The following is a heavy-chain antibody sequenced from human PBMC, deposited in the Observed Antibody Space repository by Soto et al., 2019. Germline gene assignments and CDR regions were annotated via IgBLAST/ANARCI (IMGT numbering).Heavy chain of an antibody. J-gene: IGHJ3*02. V-gene: IGHV3-30*18. D-gene: IGHD1-26*01. CDR1: GFTFSSYG. CDR3: AKDVPGATGAFDT. Sequence: VQLVESGGGVVQPGRSLRLSCAASGFTFSSYGMHWVRQAPGKGLEWVAVISYDGSNKYYADSVKGRFTISRDNSKNTLYLQMNSLRAEDTAVYYCAKDVPGATGAFDTWGQGTMVTVSS. CDR2: ISYDGSNK.